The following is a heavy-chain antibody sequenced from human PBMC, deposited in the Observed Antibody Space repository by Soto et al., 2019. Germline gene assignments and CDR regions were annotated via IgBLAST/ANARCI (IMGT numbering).Heavy chain of an antibody. CDR2: ISYDGSNQ. V-gene: IGHV3-30*18. CDR1: GFTFSSYG. CDR3: AKALGELSPESYDH. J-gene: IGHJ4*02. D-gene: IGHD3-16*02. Sequence: QVQLVESGGGVVQPGRSLRLSCAASGFTFSSYGMHWVRQAPGKGLEWVAIISYDGSNQYYADSVKGRFTISRDKSKNTLYLQMNSLRAEDTAVYYCAKALGELSPESYDHWGQGVLVTVSS.